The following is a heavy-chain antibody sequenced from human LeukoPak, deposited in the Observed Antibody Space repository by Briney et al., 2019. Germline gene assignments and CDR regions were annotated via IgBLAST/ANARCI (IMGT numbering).Heavy chain of an antibody. CDR1: GFTFSSYS. D-gene: IGHD5-12*01. Sequence: GGSLRLSCAASGFTFSSYSMNWVRQAPGKGLEWVSSISSSSSYIYYADSVKGRFTTSRDNAKNSLYLQMNSLRAEDTAVYYCARDLRGGYDYYYYYYGMDVWGQGTTVTVSS. CDR3: ARDLRGGYDYYYYYYGMDV. J-gene: IGHJ6*02. CDR2: ISSSSSYI. V-gene: IGHV3-21*01.